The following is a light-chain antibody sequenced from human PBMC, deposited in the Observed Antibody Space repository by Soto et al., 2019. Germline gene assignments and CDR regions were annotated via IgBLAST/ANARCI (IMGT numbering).Light chain of an antibody. V-gene: IGLV1-51*01. CDR3: ATWDSSLSAGV. CDR1: SSNIGNNY. Sequence: QSVLTQPPSVSAAPGQKVTISCSGSSSNIGNNYVSWYQQPPGTAPKLLIYDNDKQPSGIPDRFSGSKSGTSATLGVTGLQTGDEADYYCATWDSSLSAGVFGGGTKLTVL. CDR2: DND. J-gene: IGLJ2*01.